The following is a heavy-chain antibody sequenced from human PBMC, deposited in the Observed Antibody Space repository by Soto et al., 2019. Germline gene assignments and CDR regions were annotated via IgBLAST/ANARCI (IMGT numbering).Heavy chain of an antibody. D-gene: IGHD4-17*01. V-gene: IGHV1-69*01. CDR1: RVAFSKFI. CDR2: IIPIFGTA. CDR3: ARRPPFSLGDYVTYFFDY. Sequence: QAQLEQSGGEVKKPGSSVKVSCKASRVAFSKFIVTWVRQAPGLGLEWVGGIIPIFGTANYAQKFQGRVTITADESTSTSYMEVNNLRSEDTAVYYCARRPPFSLGDYVTYFFDYWGQGTLVTVSS. J-gene: IGHJ4*02.